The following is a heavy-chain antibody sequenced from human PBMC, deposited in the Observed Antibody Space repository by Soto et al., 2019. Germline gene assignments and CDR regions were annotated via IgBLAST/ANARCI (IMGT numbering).Heavy chain of an antibody. D-gene: IGHD3-9*01. J-gene: IGHJ3*02. Sequence: EVQLVESGGGLVKPGGSLRLSCAASGFTFSNAWMSWVRQAPGKGLEWVGRIKSKTDGGTTDYAAPVKGRFTVSRDDSKNTLYLQMNSLKTEYTAVYYCTTDSYLGRYFDWLYNAFDIWGQGTMVTVSS. V-gene: IGHV3-15*01. CDR1: GFTFSNAW. CDR3: TTDSYLGRYFDWLYNAFDI. CDR2: IKSKTDGGTT.